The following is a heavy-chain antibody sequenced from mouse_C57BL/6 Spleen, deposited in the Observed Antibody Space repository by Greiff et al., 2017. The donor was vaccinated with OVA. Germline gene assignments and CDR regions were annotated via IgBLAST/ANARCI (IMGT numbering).Heavy chain of an antibody. J-gene: IGHJ2*01. V-gene: IGHV1-82*01. CDR2: IYPGDGDT. D-gene: IGHD1-1*01. Sequence: QVQLQQSGPELVKPGASVKISCKASGYAFSSSWMNWVKQRPGKGLEWIGRIYPGDGDTNYNGKFKGKATLTADKSSSTAYMQLSSLTSEDSAVYFCARVDTTVVAGLDYWGQGTTLTVSS. CDR1: GYAFSSSW. CDR3: ARVDTTVVAGLDY.